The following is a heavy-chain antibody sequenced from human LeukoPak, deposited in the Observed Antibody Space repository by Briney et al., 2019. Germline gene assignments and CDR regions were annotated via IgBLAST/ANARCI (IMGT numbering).Heavy chain of an antibody. J-gene: IGHJ6*03. CDR1: GYTFTSYA. Sequence: GASVKVSCKASGYTFTSYAMNWVRQAPGQGLEWMGWINTNTGNPAYAQGFTGRFVFSLDTSVSTAYLQISSLKAEDTAVYYCARVLDSSSWYMYYYYMDVWGKGTTVTVSS. CDR3: ARVLDSSSWYMYYYYMDV. V-gene: IGHV7-4-1*02. D-gene: IGHD6-13*01. CDR2: INTNTGNP.